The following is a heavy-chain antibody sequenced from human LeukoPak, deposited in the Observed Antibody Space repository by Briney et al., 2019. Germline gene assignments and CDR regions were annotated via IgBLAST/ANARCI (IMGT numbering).Heavy chain of an antibody. D-gene: IGHD3-10*01. CDR1: GYTFTSYD. J-gene: IGHJ5*02. CDR2: IIPLFGTT. CDR3: AGRVTMVSGFDP. Sequence: GASVKVSCKASGYTFTSYDINWVRQAPGQGLEWMGRIIPLFGTTTYAQKFQGRVTITADKSTSTAYMELNSLTSEDTAVYYCAGRVTMVSGFDPWGQGTLVAVSS. V-gene: IGHV1-69*06.